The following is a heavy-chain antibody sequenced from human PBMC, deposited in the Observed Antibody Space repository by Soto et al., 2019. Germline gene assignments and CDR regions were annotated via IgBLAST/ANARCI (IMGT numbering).Heavy chain of an antibody. CDR3: ASHVGHSRLYAN. J-gene: IGHJ1*01. V-gene: IGHV3-23*01. CDR1: GFTFSTYT. Sequence: PGGSLRLSCAASGFTFSTYTMSWVRQAPGEGLEWVSAIIGSAYTAYYADSVKGRFTISRDNAENSLSLQLNSLRAEDTAVYYCASHVGHSRLYANSGQGTLVPVSS. D-gene: IGHD2-2*01. CDR2: IIGSAYTA.